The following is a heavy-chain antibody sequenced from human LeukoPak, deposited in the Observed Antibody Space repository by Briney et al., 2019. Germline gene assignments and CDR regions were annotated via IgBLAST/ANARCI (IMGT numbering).Heavy chain of an antibody. Sequence: SETLSLTCTVSGGSISSYYWSWIRQPPGKGLEWIGEINHSGSTNYNPSLKSRVTISVDTSKNQFSLKLSSVTAADTAVYYCASTDCSSTSCYPPYYGMDVWGQGTTVTVSS. J-gene: IGHJ6*02. V-gene: IGHV4-34*01. D-gene: IGHD2-2*01. CDR2: INHSGST. CDR1: GGSISSYY. CDR3: ASTDCSSTSCYPPYYGMDV.